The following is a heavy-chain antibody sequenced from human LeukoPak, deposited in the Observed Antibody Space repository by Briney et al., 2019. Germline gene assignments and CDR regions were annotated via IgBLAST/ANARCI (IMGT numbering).Heavy chain of an antibody. Sequence: GGSLRLSCAASGFTFSSYSMTWVRQAPGKGLDWVSVINYSGRDTFYADSVKGRFTISRDNSKNTLYLEMNSLRVEDTAIYYCARAPAGIRRPLEYWGQGSLVTVSS. V-gene: IGHV3-23*01. CDR1: GFTFSSYS. CDR2: INYSGRDT. CDR3: ARAPAGIRRPLEY. J-gene: IGHJ4*02. D-gene: IGHD2-2*02.